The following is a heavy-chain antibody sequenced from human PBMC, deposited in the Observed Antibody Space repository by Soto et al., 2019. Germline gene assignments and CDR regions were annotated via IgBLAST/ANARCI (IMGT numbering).Heavy chain of an antibody. V-gene: IGHV1-18*01. CDR2: ITTYNGNR. CDR3: TSSFEALVGATRVLLLDY. CDR1: GYTFKNYG. D-gene: IGHD1-26*01. J-gene: IGHJ4*02. Sequence: ASVKVSCKASGYTFKNYGIKWVRQAPGQGLEWVGWITTYNGNRHSAEKFQGRVTMTTDTSTSTTYMELRSLTSDDTAVYYCTSSFEALVGATRVLLLDYWGQGTLVTVSS.